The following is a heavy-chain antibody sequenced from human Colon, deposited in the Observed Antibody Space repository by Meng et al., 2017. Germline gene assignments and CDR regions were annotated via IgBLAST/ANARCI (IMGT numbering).Heavy chain of an antibody. CDR1: GASISTSGFY. Sequence: QVHLQESGPGLVKPSQTLSLTCAVSGASISTSGFYWSWIRQHPGKGLEWIGSIYYTGSTYRNPSLKSRIVVSVDTSKNQFSLKLSSVTAADTAVYYCARGTRVGATRGDWFDPWGQGTLVTVSS. CDR2: IYYTGST. CDR3: ARGTRVGATRGDWFDP. V-gene: IGHV4-31*11. D-gene: IGHD1-26*01. J-gene: IGHJ5*02.